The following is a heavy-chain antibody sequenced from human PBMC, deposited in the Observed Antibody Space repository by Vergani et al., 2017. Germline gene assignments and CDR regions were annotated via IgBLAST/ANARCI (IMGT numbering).Heavy chain of an antibody. J-gene: IGHJ4*02. D-gene: IGHD1-26*01. CDR2: IYYSGST. Sequence: QVQLQESGPGLVKPSETLSLTCTVSGGSISSYYWSWIRQPPGKGLEWIGYIYYSGSTNYNPSLKRRVTISVDTSKIQFSLKLSSVTAADTAVYYCARGVVGASLFDYWGQGTLVTVSS. CDR3: ARGVVGASLFDY. V-gene: IGHV4-59*01. CDR1: GGSISSYY.